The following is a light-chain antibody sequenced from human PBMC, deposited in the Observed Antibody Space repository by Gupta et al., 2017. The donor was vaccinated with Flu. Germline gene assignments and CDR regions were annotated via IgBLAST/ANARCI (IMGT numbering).Light chain of an antibody. J-gene: IGKJ2*01. V-gene: IGKV2-30*01. Sequence: DVVMTPSPLSLPVTLGQPASIPCRCSQSLVYIDGSTYLYWFHQRPGQSPRRLIYKVSNRDSVVPDRISGSGSGTDFTLKSSTVDAEDVGVYYCMQGTLPYTFGRGTKLEIK. CDR3: MQGTLPYT. CDR2: KVS. CDR1: QSLVYIDGSTY.